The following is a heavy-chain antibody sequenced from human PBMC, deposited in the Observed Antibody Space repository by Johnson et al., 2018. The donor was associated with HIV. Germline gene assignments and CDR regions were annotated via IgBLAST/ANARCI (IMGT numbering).Heavy chain of an antibody. CDR3: AKGADYADYEGAFDI. V-gene: IGHV3-66*01. CDR2: IYSGGST. Sequence: VQLVESGGGVVQSGRSLRLSCAASGFTVSSNYMSWVRQAPGKGLEWVSVIYSGGSTYYADSVKGRFTISRDNSKNTLYLQMNSLRVEDTAVYSCAKGADYADYEGAFDIWGQGTMVTVSS. CDR1: GFTVSSNY. J-gene: IGHJ3*02. D-gene: IGHD4-17*01.